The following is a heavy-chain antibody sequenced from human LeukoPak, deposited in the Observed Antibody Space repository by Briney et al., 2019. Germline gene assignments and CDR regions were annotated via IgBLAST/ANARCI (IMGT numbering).Heavy chain of an antibody. CDR2: INADGSNT. Sequence: GGSLRLSCAASGFTFSRYYMHWVRQVPGKGLVWVSRINADGSNTNYADSVKGRFTISRDNAKNTLYLQMNSLRAEDTAVYYCARVSVCSSASCYSLFDYWGQGTLVTVSS. V-gene: IGHV3-74*01. CDR1: GFTFSRYY. J-gene: IGHJ4*02. CDR3: ARVSVCSSASCYSLFDY. D-gene: IGHD2-2*01.